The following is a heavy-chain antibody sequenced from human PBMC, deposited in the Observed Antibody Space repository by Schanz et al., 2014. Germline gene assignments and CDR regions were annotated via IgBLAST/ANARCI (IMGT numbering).Heavy chain of an antibody. V-gene: IGHV4-39*01. CDR2: VYFSGTT. CDR1: GGSISSGESY. D-gene: IGHD3-16*01. Sequence: QLQLQESGPGLVKPSETLSLTCTVSGGSISSGESYWGWIRQSPEEGLQYIGGVYFSGTTAYSPSLKGRVTISVDPSKNQFSLMLTSVTAADTAVYFCARHGGYYDVLNSFDIWGQGTLVTVSS. CDR3: ARHGGYYDVLNSFDI. J-gene: IGHJ5*02.